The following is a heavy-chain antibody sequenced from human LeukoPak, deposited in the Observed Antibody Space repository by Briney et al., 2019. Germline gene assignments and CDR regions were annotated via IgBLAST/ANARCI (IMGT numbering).Heavy chain of an antibody. Sequence: GRSLRLSCAASGFTFDDYAMHWVRQAPGKGLEWVSGISWNSGSIGYADSVKGRFTISRDNAKNSLYLQMNSLRAEDTALYYCAKDIAAAGRGASYFDYWGQGTLVTVSS. V-gene: IGHV3-9*01. CDR2: ISWNSGSI. CDR3: AKDIAAAGRGASYFDY. J-gene: IGHJ4*02. CDR1: GFTFDDYA. D-gene: IGHD6-13*01.